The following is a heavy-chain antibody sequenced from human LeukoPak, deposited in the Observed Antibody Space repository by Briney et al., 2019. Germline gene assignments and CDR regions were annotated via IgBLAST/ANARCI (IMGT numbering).Heavy chain of an antibody. D-gene: IGHD6-13*01. CDR2: INCNGSST. CDR3: ARSEYSSTWYGDYYYYYMDV. CDR1: GFTFSTFW. Sequence: PGGSLRLSCAASGFTFSTFWMHWVRQAPGKGLVWVSRINCNGSSTVYADSVKGRFTISRDNAKNTLYLQMNSLRADDTAVYYCARSEYSSTWYGDYYYYYMDVWGKGTTVSVS. V-gene: IGHV3-74*01. J-gene: IGHJ6*03.